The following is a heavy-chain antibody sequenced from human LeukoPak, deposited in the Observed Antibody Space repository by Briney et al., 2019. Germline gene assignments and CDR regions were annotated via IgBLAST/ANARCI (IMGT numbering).Heavy chain of an antibody. Sequence: SGGSLILSCATSGFTFSDYYMSWIRQAPGKGLEWVSYISSSSTYTKYADSVKGRFTIFRDNAKNSLFLQMNSLRAEDTAVYYCARAGGRSASYFAYRGQGALVTVSS. V-gene: IGHV3-11*05. D-gene: IGHD6-19*01. J-gene: IGHJ4*02. CDR3: ARAGGRSASYFAY. CDR1: GFTFSDYY. CDR2: ISSSSTYT.